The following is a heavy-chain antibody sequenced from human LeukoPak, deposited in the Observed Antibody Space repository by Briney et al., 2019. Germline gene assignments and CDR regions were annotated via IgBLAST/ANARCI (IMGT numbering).Heavy chain of an antibody. CDR1: GGSFSGYY. D-gene: IGHD5-18*01. CDR3: ARPWIQLWYDY. J-gene: IGHJ4*02. V-gene: IGHV4-34*01. Sequence: SETLSLTCAVYGGSFSGYYWSWIRQPPGKGLEWIGEINHSGSTNYNPSLKSRVTISVDTSKNQFSLKLSSVTAADTAVYYCARPWIQLWYDYWGQGTLSPSPQ. CDR2: INHSGST.